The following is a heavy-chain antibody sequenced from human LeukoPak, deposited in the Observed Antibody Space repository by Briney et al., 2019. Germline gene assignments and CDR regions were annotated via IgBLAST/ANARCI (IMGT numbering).Heavy chain of an antibody. CDR2: ISSDGGGT. CDR1: GFTFSNAW. CDR3: ARGSTGYSSDWYARYDSSYFDY. D-gene: IGHD6-19*01. Sequence: PGGSLRLSCAASGFTFSNAWMSWVRQAPGKGLEYVSAISSDGGGTYYANSVKGRFTISRDNSKNTLYLQMGSLRVDDMAVYYCARGSTGYSSDWYARYDSSYFDYWGQGTLVTVSS. J-gene: IGHJ4*02. V-gene: IGHV3-64*01.